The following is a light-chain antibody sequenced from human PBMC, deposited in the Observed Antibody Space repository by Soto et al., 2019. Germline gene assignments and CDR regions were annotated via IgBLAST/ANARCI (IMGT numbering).Light chain of an antibody. CDR1: SSDVGGYNY. CDR3: SSYTSSNIPYV. V-gene: IGLV2-14*01. CDR2: DVS. Sequence: QSVLTQPASVSGSPGQSITISCTGTSSDVGGYNYVSWYQQHPGKAPKLMIYDVSNRPSGVPNRFTGSKSGNTASLTISGLQAEDEADYYCSSYTSSNIPYVFGTGTKLTVL. J-gene: IGLJ1*01.